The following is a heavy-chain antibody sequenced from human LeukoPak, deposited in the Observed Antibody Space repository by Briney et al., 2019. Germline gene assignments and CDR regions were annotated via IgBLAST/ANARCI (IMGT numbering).Heavy chain of an antibody. Sequence: GGSLRLSCAASGFTFSSYGMHWVRQAPGKGLEWVAVIWYDGSNKYYADSVKGRFTISRDNSKNTLYLQMNSLRAEDTAVYYCARSQDHSGFLEWLLLRGPYYFDYWGQGTLVTVSS. J-gene: IGHJ4*02. CDR3: ARSQDHSGFLEWLLLRGPYYFDY. CDR2: IWYDGSNK. D-gene: IGHD3-3*01. CDR1: GFTFSSYG. V-gene: IGHV3-33*01.